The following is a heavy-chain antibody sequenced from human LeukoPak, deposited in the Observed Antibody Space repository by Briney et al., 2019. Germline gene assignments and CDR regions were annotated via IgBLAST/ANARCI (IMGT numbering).Heavy chain of an antibody. D-gene: IGHD6-25*01. V-gene: IGHV3-30*18. J-gene: IGHJ4*02. CDR3: AKFFAPSGGASGWTWTIDN. CDR1: GFTFSSYG. Sequence: GGSLRLSCAASGFTFSSYGMHWVRQAPGKGLEWVAVISYDGSNKYYADSVKGRFTISRDNSKNTLYLQMNSLRAEDTAVYYCAKFFAPSGGASGWTWTIDNWGQGTLVIVSS. CDR2: ISYDGSNK.